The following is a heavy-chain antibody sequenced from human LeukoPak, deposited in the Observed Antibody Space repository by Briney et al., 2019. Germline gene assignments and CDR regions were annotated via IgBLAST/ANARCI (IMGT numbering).Heavy chain of an antibody. CDR2: ISGSGGSI. J-gene: IGHJ4*02. V-gene: IGHV3-48*03. CDR3: ARGYSGYVQAPDY. CDR1: GFTFSSYE. Sequence: PGGSLRLSCAASGFTFSSYEMNWVGQAPGKGLEWISYISGSGGSIYYADSVKGRFTVSRDNTTDSLYLQMNTLRAEDTAVYFCARGYSGYVQAPDYWGQGTLVTVSS. D-gene: IGHD5-12*01.